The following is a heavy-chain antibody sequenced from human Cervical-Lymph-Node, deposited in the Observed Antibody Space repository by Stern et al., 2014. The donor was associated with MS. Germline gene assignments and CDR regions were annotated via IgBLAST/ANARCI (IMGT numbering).Heavy chain of an antibody. J-gene: IGHJ5*01. CDR1: GFDFDKSD. V-gene: IGHV3-9*01. CDR2: IRWNNGNP. D-gene: IGHD1-7*01. CDR3: AKGVFWNSLFFDS. Sequence: VQLVESGGGLVQPGRSLRLPCVASGFDFDKSDMHWVRQTPGKGLEWVSTIRWNNGNPAYADSVKGRFTVSKDNAKNSLYLQMTSLRSDDTALYFCAKGVFWNSLFFDSWGQGTLVTVSS.